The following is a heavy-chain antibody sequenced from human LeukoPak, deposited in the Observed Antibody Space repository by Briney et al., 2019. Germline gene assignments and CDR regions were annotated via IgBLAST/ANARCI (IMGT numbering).Heavy chain of an antibody. D-gene: IGHD1-1*01. Sequence: PGGSLRLSCAASGFTFSSYAMSWVRQAPGKGLEWVSAISGSGGSTYYADSVKGRLTISRDNAKNSLYLQMNSLRAEDTAVYYCARDTSRNDLDYWGQGTLVTVSS. J-gene: IGHJ4*02. CDR3: ARDTSRNDLDY. V-gene: IGHV3-23*01. CDR1: GFTFSSYA. CDR2: ISGSGGST.